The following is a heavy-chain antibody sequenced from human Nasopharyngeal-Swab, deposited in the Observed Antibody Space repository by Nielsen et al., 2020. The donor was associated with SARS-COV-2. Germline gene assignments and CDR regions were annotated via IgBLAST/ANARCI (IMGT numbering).Heavy chain of an antibody. CDR2: IYYNGNT. CDR3: VRSSSWYYFDY. V-gene: IGHV4-39*01. CDR1: GDSIAYSTFY. D-gene: IGHD6-13*01. J-gene: IGHJ4*02. Sequence: SETLSLTCTVSGDSIAYSTFYWGWIRQPPGKGLVWIGNIYYNGNTYQNPSLKSRLTISLDKSKNQFSLQLSSVTAADTAVYYCVRSSSWYYFDYWAQGTQVTVSS.